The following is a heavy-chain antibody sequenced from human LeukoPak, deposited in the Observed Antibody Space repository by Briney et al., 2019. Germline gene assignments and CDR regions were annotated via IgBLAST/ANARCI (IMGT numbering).Heavy chain of an antibody. CDR1: GGSISSSSYY. V-gene: IGHV4-39*07. CDR3: ARRGRRNYDYVWGSPNAFDI. J-gene: IGHJ3*02. CDR2: IYYSGST. Sequence: PSETLSLTCTVSGGSISSSSYYWGWIRQPPGKGLEWIGSIYYSGSTYYNPSLKSRVTISVDTSKNQFSLKLSSVTAADTAVYYCARRGRRNYDYVWGSPNAFDIWGQGTMVTVSS. D-gene: IGHD3-16*01.